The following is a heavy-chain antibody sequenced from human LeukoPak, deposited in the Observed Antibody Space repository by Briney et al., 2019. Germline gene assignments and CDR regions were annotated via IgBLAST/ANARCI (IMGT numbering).Heavy chain of an antibody. CDR3: ARGGAVAGLF. Sequence: GTLSLTCAVSGASISSTKWWTWVRQAPGKGLEWVSYISSSGNTVYYPDSVKGRFTISRDNANNSLYLQMNSLRGEDTAVYYCARGGAVAGLFWGQGTLVTVSS. CDR2: ISSSGNTV. D-gene: IGHD6-19*01. J-gene: IGHJ4*02. V-gene: IGHV3-48*03. CDR1: GASISST.